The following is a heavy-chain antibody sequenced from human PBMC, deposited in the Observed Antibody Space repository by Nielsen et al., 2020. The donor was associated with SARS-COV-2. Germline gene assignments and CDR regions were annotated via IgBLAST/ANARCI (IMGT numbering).Heavy chain of an antibody. J-gene: IGHJ4*02. CDR2: MNPNSGNT. D-gene: IGHD2-2*01. V-gene: IGHV1-8*01. Sequence: ASVKVSCKASGYTFTSYDINWVRQATGQGLEWMGWMNPNSGNTGYAQKFQGRVTMTRNTSISTAYMELSRLRSDDTAVYYCARESCSSTSCYGFDYWGQGTLVTVSS. CDR3: ARESCSSTSCYGFDY. CDR1: GYTFTSYD.